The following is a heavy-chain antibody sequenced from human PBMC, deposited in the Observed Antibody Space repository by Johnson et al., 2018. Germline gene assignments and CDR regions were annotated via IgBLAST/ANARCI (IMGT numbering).Heavy chain of an antibody. CDR3: ARVVSGRGAFDV. J-gene: IGHJ3*01. V-gene: IGHV3-74*01. D-gene: IGHD3-3*01. CDR1: GFTFSGSP. Sequence: VQLQESGGGLVQPGGSLRLSCAASGFTFSGSPIHWVRQAPGKGLVWVSRIYNDGSSTTYADSVKGRFTISRDNAKNTLYLQMNSLRAEDTAVYYCARVVSGRGAFDVWGQGTMVTVSS. CDR2: IYNDGSST.